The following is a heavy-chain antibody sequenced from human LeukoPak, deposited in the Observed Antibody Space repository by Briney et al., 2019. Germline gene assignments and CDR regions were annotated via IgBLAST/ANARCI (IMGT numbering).Heavy chain of an antibody. CDR1: GFTFSSYA. Sequence: GGSLRLSCAASGFTFSSYAMGWVRQAPGKGLEWVSAISGTGNRTYYADSVKGRFTISRDNSKNTLYLQMNSLRAEDTAVYYCARPYREYSSSWYLFDYWGQGTLVTVSS. CDR3: ARPYREYSSSWYLFDY. CDR2: ISGTGNRT. D-gene: IGHD6-13*01. V-gene: IGHV3-23*01. J-gene: IGHJ4*02.